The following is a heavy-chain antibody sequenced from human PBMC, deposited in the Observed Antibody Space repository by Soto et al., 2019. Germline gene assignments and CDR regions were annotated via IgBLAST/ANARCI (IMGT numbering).Heavy chain of an antibody. CDR3: ASGYDYVWGSYRHPPAY. D-gene: IGHD3-16*02. J-gene: IGHJ4*02. V-gene: IGHV3-30-3*01. CDR1: GFTFSSYA. Sequence: GGSLRLSCAASGFTFSSYAMHWVRQAPGKGLEWVAVISYDGSNKYYADSVKGRFTISRDNSKNTLYLQMNSLRAEDTAVYYCASGYDYVWGSYRHPPAYWGQGTLVTVSS. CDR2: ISYDGSNK.